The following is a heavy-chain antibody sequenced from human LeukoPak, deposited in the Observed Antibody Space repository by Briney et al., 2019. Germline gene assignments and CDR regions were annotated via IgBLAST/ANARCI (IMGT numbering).Heavy chain of an antibody. V-gene: IGHV4-61*02. CDR1: GGSITSTTYY. Sequence: SETLSLTCTVSGGSITSTTYYWSWIRQPAGKGPEWIGRIYTSGITAYNPSLESRVTISIDTSKNQFSLRLYSVTAADTAVYYCAREERISMVRGVIIGGNWFDPWGQGTLVTVSS. CDR3: AREERISMVRGVIIGGNWFDP. J-gene: IGHJ5*02. CDR2: IYTSGIT. D-gene: IGHD3-10*01.